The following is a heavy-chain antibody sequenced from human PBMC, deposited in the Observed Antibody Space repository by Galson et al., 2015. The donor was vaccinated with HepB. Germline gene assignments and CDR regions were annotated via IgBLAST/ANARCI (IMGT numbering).Heavy chain of an antibody. CDR1: GFTFSSYE. V-gene: IGHV3-48*03. CDR3: ARIPYYDSHLDI. D-gene: IGHD3-22*01. CDR2: ISSSGSTI. Sequence: SLRLSCAASGFTFSSYEMNWVRQAPGKGLEWVSYISSSGSTIYYADSVKGRFTISRDNAKNSLYLQMTSLRAEDTTVYYCARIPYYDSHLDIWGQGTMVTVSP. J-gene: IGHJ3*02.